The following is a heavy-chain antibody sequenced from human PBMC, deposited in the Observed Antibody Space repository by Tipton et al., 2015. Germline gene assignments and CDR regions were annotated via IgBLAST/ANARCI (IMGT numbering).Heavy chain of an antibody. CDR2: INPGGGGT. V-gene: IGHV1-46*01. CDR1: GYTFSSYY. J-gene: IGHJ4*02. CDR3: AREGGGPLWVLDY. Sequence: QSGPEVKKPGASVKVSCKASGYTFSSYYVHWVRQAPGQGLEWMGRINPGGGGTSYAQKFQGRVTMTRDTSTTTVYVDVGSLRSDDTAVYYCAREGGGPLWVLDYWGQGSLVTVSS. D-gene: IGHD2-21*01.